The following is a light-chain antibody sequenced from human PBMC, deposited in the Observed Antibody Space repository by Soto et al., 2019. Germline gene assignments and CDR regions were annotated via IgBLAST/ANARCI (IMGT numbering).Light chain of an antibody. CDR2: GAS. J-gene: IGKJ1*01. Sequence: FVLTQSPATLSVSPGERATLSCRASQSVSSNLAWYQQKPGQAPRLLIYGASTRATGIPARFSGSGSGTEFTLTISSLQSEDFAVYYCQQYNNWPRTFGQGTKVDIK. CDR3: QQYNNWPRT. V-gene: IGKV3-15*01. CDR1: QSVSSN.